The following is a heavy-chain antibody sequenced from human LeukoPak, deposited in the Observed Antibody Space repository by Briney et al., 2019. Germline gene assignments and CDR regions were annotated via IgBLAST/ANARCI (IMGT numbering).Heavy chain of an antibody. CDR2: ISSGGSIT. CDR3: AKDISTRVGTAHFDY. D-gene: IGHD1-1*01. Sequence: TGGSLRLSCAASGFIFSDHYMSWVRLAPGKGLEWVSYISSGGSITHYADSVKGRFTISRDNAKNSVYMQMNSLRAEDTAVYYCAKDISTRVGTAHFDYWGQGTLVTVSS. J-gene: IGHJ4*02. V-gene: IGHV3-11*04. CDR1: GFIFSDHY.